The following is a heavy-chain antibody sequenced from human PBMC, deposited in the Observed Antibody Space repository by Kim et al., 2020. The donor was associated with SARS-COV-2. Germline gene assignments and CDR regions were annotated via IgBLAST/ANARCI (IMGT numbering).Heavy chain of an antibody. D-gene: IGHD3-22*01. J-gene: IGHJ4*02. V-gene: IGHV4-39*01. Sequence: YNPSLKSRVTISVDTSKNQFSLKLSSVTAADTAVYYCARLKSTMIPNFDYWGQGTLVTVSS. CDR3: ARLKSTMIPNFDY.